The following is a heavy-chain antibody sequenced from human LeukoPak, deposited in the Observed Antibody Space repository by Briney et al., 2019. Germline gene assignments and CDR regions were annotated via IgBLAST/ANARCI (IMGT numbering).Heavy chain of an antibody. V-gene: IGHV3-23*01. Sequence: GGSLRLSCAASGSTFSSYAMSWVRQAPGKGLEWVSAISGSGGSTYYADSVKGRFTISRDNSKNTLYLQMNSLRAEDTAVYFCARDIGYGPNAFDIWGQGTMVTVSS. CDR1: GSTFSSYA. CDR3: ARDIGYGPNAFDI. CDR2: ISGSGGST. J-gene: IGHJ3*02. D-gene: IGHD4/OR15-4a*01.